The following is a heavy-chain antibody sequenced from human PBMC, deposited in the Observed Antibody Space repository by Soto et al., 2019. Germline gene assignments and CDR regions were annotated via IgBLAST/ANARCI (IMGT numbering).Heavy chain of an antibody. Sequence: PSETLSLTCAVSGGSISSGGYSWSWIRQPPGKGLEWIGYIYHSGSTYYNPSLKSRVTISVDRSKNQFSLKLSSVTAADTAVYYCARGSPITMIVYNWGQGTLVTVSS. CDR3: ARGSPITMIVYN. V-gene: IGHV4-30-2*01. J-gene: IGHJ4*02. CDR1: GGSISSGGYS. CDR2: IYHSGST. D-gene: IGHD3-22*01.